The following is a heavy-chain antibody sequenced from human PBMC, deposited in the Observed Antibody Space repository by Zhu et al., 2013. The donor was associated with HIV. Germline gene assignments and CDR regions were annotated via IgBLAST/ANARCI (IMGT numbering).Heavy chain of an antibody. J-gene: IGHJ4*02. CDR1: GGSISAYY. D-gene: IGHD3-9*01. CDR2: IYYSGST. V-gene: IGHV4-59*08. Sequence: QVQLQESGPGLVKPSETLSLTCTVSGGSISAYYWTWIRQPPGKGLEWIGYIYYSGSTSYNPSLERRVTISVDTSKNQFSLRLRSVTAADTAVYYCARGDILTGYGHFDCWGQGTLVTVSS. CDR3: ARGDILTGYGHFDC.